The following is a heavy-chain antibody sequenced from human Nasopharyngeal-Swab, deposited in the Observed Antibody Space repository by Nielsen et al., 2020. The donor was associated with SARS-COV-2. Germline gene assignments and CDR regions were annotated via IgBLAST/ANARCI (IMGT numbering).Heavy chain of an antibody. D-gene: IGHD2-8*01. J-gene: IGHJ4*02. CDR1: GFTFSSYS. V-gene: IGHV3-21*04. CDR3: ARDTGFCTRGSCGPFDS. CDR2: ISSSSSYI. Sequence: GESLKISCAASGFTFSSYSMNWVRQAPGKGLEWVSSISSSSSYIYYADSVKGRFTISRDTSKNMLYLQMDRVRADDTAVYYCARDTGFCTRGSCGPFDSWGQGTLVSVSS.